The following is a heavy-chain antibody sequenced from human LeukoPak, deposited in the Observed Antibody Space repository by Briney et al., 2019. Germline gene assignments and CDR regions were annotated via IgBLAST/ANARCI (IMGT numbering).Heavy chain of an antibody. CDR2: INAGNGNT. CDR1: GYTFTSYA. Sequence: ASVKVSCKASGYTFTSYAMHWVRQAPGQRLEWMGWINAGNGNTKYSQKFQGRVTITRDTSASTAYMELSSLRSEDTAVYYYARGPTFLHPKNWFDPWGQGTLVTVSS. J-gene: IGHJ5*02. D-gene: IGHD3-3*02. V-gene: IGHV1-3*01. CDR3: ARGPTFLHPKNWFDP.